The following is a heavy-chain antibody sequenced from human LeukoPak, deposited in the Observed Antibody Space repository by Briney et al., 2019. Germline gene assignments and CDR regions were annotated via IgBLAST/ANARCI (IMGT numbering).Heavy chain of an antibody. CDR2: IYSGGST. D-gene: IGHD3-22*01. V-gene: IGHV3-66*02. Sequence: GGSLRLSCAASGFTVSSNYMSWVRQAPGKGLEWVSVIYSGGSTYYADSVKGRFTISRDNSKNTLYLQMNSQRAEDTAVYYCARKGDSSGYYWAYWGQGTLVTVSS. CDR3: ARKGDSSGYYWAY. J-gene: IGHJ4*02. CDR1: GFTVSSNY.